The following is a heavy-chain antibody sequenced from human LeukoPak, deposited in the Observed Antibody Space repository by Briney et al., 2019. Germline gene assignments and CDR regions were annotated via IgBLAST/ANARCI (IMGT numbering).Heavy chain of an antibody. CDR1: GGSISSYY. CDR2: IYNSGNT. J-gene: IGHJ5*02. D-gene: IGHD3-16*01. V-gene: IGHV4-59*01. CDR3: ARESGSYLWRSWLNP. Sequence: SETLSLTCTVSGGSISSYYWTWIRQPPGKGLEWIGNIYNSGNTNYNPSLKSRVTISVDTSKNQFSPKLNSVTAADTAVYYCARESGSYLWRSWLNPWGQGTLVTVSS.